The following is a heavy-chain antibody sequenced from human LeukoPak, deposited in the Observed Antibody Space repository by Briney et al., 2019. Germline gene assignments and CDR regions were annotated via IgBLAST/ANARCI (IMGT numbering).Heavy chain of an antibody. CDR3: AREIVGAYYFDY. V-gene: IGHV1-18*01. CDR1: GYTLTSYG. Sequence: ASVKVSCKASGYTLTSYGVSWVRQAPGQGLEWMGWISAYNGNTNYAQKLQGRVTMTTDTSTSTAYMELRSLRSDDTAVYYCAREIVGAYYFDYWGQGTLVTVSS. D-gene: IGHD1-26*01. J-gene: IGHJ4*02. CDR2: ISAYNGNT.